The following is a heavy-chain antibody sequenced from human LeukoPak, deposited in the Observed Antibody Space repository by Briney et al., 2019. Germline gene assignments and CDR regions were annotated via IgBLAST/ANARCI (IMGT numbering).Heavy chain of an antibody. J-gene: IGHJ3*01. D-gene: IGHD3/OR15-3a*01. V-gene: IGHV1-2*02. CDR2: INPKSGGR. Sequence: ASVKVSCKASGYTFSDYYIHWVRQAPGQGLQWMGWINPKSGGRNFALQFTDRVTMTRDTSISTAYMELRSLESDDTAVYYCARAPPLPLGPFTLTGAFDVWGRGIMVTVSS. CDR1: GYTFSDYY. CDR3: ARAPPLPLGPFTLTGAFDV.